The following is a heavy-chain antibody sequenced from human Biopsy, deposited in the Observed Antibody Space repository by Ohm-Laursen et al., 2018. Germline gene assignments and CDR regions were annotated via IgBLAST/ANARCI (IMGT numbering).Heavy chain of an antibody. CDR1: GYTLTDLS. J-gene: IGHJ1*01. Sequence: ASVKVSCKVSGYTLTDLSMHWVRQAPGKGLEWMGGFAPENGKTIYAQKFQGRVTMTEDTSTDTATMELRSLRSDDTAVYYCATKLTGYFHHWGQGTLVIVSS. CDR3: ATKLTGYFHH. D-gene: IGHD3-9*01. CDR2: FAPENGKT. V-gene: IGHV1-24*01.